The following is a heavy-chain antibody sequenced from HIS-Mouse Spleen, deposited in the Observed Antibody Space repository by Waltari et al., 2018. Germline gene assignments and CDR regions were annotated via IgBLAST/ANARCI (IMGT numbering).Heavy chain of an antibody. CDR2: IYYSAGT. CDR1: GGSISSSSYY. Sequence: QLQLQESGPGLVKPSETLSLTCTVSGGSISSSSYYWGWIRQPPGKGLEWIGSIYYSAGTSENPSLKSRVTISVDTSKNQFSLKLGSVTAADTAVYYCAREIPYSSSWYDWYFDLWGRGTLVTVSS. J-gene: IGHJ2*01. V-gene: IGHV4-39*07. D-gene: IGHD6-13*01. CDR3: AREIPYSSSWYDWYFDL.